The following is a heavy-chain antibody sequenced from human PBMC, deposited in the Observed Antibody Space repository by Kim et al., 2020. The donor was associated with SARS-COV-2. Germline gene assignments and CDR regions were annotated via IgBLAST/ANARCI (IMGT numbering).Heavy chain of an antibody. CDR1: VGTFSSYA. Sequence: SSVTVSCKASVGTFSSYAFSWVRQAPGQGLEWMGGIIPIFCTSNYAQKFQGRVTITADESTSTAYMELSSLRSEDTAVYYCAPSGTTNWFDPWVQGTLAT. CDR2: IIPIFCTS. V-gene: IGHV1-69*13. CDR3: APSGTTNWFDP. J-gene: IGHJ5*02. D-gene: IGHD1-1*01.